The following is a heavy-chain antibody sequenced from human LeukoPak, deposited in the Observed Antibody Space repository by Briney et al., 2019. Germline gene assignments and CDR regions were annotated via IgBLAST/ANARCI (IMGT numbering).Heavy chain of an antibody. Sequence: SETLSLTCTVSGGSISSYYWSWIRQPPGKGLEWIGYIYYSGSTNCNPPLKSRVTISVDTSKNQFSLKLSSVTAADTAVYYCARDPDSSGWHGGNWFDPWGQGTLVTVSS. CDR3: ARDPDSSGWHGGNWFDP. CDR1: GGSISSYY. CDR2: IYYSGST. V-gene: IGHV4-59*01. D-gene: IGHD6-19*01. J-gene: IGHJ5*02.